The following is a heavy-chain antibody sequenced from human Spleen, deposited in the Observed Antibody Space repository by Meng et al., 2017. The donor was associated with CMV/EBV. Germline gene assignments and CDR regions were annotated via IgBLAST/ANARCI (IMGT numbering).Heavy chain of an antibody. V-gene: IGHV4-61*01. CDR3: ARDAYGGNHYFDF. D-gene: IGHD4-23*01. Sequence: GGAGSSGSNYWSWRRQPPGKGLEWIGYNYYSGSTTYMHSLKSRVTISGDTSKNQFSLKLSSVTAADTAVYYCARDAYGGNHYFDFWGQGILVTVSS. J-gene: IGHJ4*02. CDR2: NYYSGST. CDR1: GGAGSSGSNY.